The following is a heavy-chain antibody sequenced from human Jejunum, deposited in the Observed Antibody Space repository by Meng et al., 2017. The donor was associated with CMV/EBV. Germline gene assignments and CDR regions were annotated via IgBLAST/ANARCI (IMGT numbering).Heavy chain of an antibody. V-gene: IGHV6-1*01. CDR1: GDSVSSNSAA. D-gene: IGHD4-17*01. Sequence: QIHLQQSGPGLVKPSQTLSLTCDISGDSVSSNSAAWNWIRQFPSRGLEWLGRTYYRSKWYNDYAASVESRITINPDTSKNQFSLQLNSVTPDDTAVYYCTRTTVTADSWGQGTLVTVSS. CDR3: TRTTVTADS. CDR2: TYYRSKWYN. J-gene: IGHJ5*01.